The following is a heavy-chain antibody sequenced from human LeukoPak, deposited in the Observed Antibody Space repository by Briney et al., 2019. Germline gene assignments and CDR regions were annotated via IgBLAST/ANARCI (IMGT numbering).Heavy chain of an antibody. CDR3: ARGTIDGSGYSFDY. J-gene: IGHJ4*02. V-gene: IGHV1-2*02. D-gene: IGHD3-22*01. CDR1: GYTFTGYY. CDR2: INPNSGGT. Sequence: GASVKVSCKASGYTFTGYYMHWVRQAPGQGLEWMGWINPNSGGTNYAQKFQGRVTMTRDTSTSTAYMELSRLRSDDTTVYYCARGTIDGSGYSFDYWGQGTLVTVSS.